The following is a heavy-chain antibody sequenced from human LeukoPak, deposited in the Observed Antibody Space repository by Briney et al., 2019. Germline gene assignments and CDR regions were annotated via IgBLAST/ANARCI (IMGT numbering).Heavy chain of an antibody. CDR2: IYHSGST. CDR3: ALGGSYYSGAFDI. V-gene: IGHV4-30-4*08. D-gene: IGHD1-26*01. J-gene: IGHJ3*02. Sequence: SETLSLTCTVSGGSISSGDYYWSWIRQPPGKGLEWIGYIYHSGSTYYNPSLKSRVTISVDTSKNQFSLKLSSVTAADTAVYYCALGGSYYSGAFDIWGQGTMVTVSS. CDR1: GGSISSGDYY.